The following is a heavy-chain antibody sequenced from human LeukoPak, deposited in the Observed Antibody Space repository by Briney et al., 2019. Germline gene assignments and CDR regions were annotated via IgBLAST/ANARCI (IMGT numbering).Heavy chain of an antibody. V-gene: IGHV3-23*01. D-gene: IGHD3-10*01. CDR2: ISGSGGST. CDR1: GFTFSSYG. J-gene: IGHJ4*02. CDR3: ARVVPPTDYGSGSYFWDPYYFDY. Sequence: GGALRLSCAASGFTFSSYGMSWVRQAPGKGLEWVSAISGSGGSTYYADSVKGRFTISRDNSKNTLYLQMNSLRAEDTAVYYCARVVPPTDYGSGSYFWDPYYFDYWGQGTLVTVSS.